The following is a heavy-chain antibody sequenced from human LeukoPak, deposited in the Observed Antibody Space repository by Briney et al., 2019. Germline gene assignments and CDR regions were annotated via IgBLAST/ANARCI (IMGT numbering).Heavy chain of an antibody. V-gene: IGHV3-30*03. D-gene: IGHD7-27*01. CDR2: ISYDGRNK. Sequence: PGGSLRLSCAASGFTFSTYWMNWVRQAPGKGLEWVAVISYDGRNKHYPDSVKGRFTISRDISTDTLWLQMDSLRTEDTAVYYCARDVTWGPLLTYYYYYGMDVWGQGTTVTVSS. CDR3: ARDVTWGPLLTYYYYYGMDV. CDR1: GFTFSTYW. J-gene: IGHJ6*02.